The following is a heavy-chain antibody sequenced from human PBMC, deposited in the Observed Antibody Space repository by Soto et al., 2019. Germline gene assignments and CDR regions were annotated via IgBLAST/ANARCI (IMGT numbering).Heavy chain of an antibody. CDR2: INAGNGNT. CDR1: GYTFTSYA. D-gene: IGHD6-6*01. Sequence: ASVKVSXKASGYTFTSYAMHWVRQAPGQRLEWMGWINAGNGNTKYSQKFQGRVTITRDTSASTAYMELSSLRSEDTAVYYCARDGIAARPDWWFDPWGQGTLVTVSS. J-gene: IGHJ5*02. V-gene: IGHV1-3*01. CDR3: ARDGIAARPDWWFDP.